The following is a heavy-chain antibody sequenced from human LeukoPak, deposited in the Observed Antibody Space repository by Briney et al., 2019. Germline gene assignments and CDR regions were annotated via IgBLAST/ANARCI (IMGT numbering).Heavy chain of an antibody. CDR3: ARAPDASYYDFWSGYYLDY. J-gene: IGHJ4*02. V-gene: IGHV3-21*01. Sequence: GGSLRLSCAASGFTFSSYSMNWVRQAPGTGLEWVSSISSSSSYIYYADSVKGRFTVSRDNAKNSLYLQMNSLRAEDTAVYYCARAPDASYYDFWSGYYLDYWGQGTLVTVSS. D-gene: IGHD3-3*01. CDR1: GFTFSSYS. CDR2: ISSSSSYI.